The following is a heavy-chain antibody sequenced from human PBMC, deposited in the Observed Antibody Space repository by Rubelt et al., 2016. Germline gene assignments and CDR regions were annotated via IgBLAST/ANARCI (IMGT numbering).Heavy chain of an antibody. J-gene: IGHJ4*02. CDR3: ATYRQTNNFRAY. CDR1: GFTFSSYA. D-gene: IGHD1-20*01. Sequence: EVQLVESGGGLVQPGRSLRLSCAASGFTFSSYAMNWVRQAPGRGLEWVSYISSSSSTIYYADSVKGRFTISRDNAKNTVYLQMDSLRVEDTAVYFCATYRQTNNFRAYWGLGAQVTVSS. V-gene: IGHV3-48*03. CDR2: ISSSSSTI.